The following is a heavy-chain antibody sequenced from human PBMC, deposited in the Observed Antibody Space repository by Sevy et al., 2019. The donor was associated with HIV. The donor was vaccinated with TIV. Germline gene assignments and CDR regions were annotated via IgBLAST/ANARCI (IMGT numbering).Heavy chain of an antibody. CDR3: ARAYNWNYSGYYYYYGMDV. V-gene: IGHV1-8*01. J-gene: IGHJ6*02. D-gene: IGHD1-7*01. Sequence: ASVKVSCKASGYTFTSYDINWVRQATGQGLGWMGWMNPNSGNTGYAQKFQGRVTMTRNTSISTAYMELSSLRSEDTAVYYCARAYNWNYSGYYYYYGMDVWGQGTTVTVSS. CDR2: MNPNSGNT. CDR1: GYTFTSYD.